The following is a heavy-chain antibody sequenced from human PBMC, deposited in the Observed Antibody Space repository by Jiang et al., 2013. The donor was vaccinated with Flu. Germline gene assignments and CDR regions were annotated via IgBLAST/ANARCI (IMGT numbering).Heavy chain of an antibody. V-gene: IGHV1-69*04. CDR1: GGTFSSYA. J-gene: IGHJ4*02. Sequence: SGAEVKKPGSSVKVSCKASGGTFSSYAISWVRQAPGQGLEWMGRIIPILGIANYAQKFQGRVTITADKSTSTAYMELSSLRSEDTAVYYCAREVGYDSSGYYTTRFDYWGQGTLVTVSS. D-gene: IGHD3-22*01. CDR3: AREVGYDSSGYYTTRFDY. CDR2: IIPILGIA.